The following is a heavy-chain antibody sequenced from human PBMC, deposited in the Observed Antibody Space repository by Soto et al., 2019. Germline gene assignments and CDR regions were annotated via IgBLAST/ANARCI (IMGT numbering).Heavy chain of an antibody. V-gene: IGHV3-23*01. CDR3: AKEQTTCAYYSLDY. CDR1: GFIFSSYA. J-gene: IGHJ4*02. Sequence: GGSLRLSCEASGFIFSSYAMNWVRQAPGKGLQWVSSITGSSDYTSYIASVKGRFTISRDNSKNTLYLQMNSLRAEDTAVYFCAKEQTTCAYYSLDYCRQ. CDR2: ITGSSDYT. D-gene: IGHD3-10*01.